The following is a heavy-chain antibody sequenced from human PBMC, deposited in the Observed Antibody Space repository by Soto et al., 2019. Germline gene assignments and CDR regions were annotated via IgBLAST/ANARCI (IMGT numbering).Heavy chain of an antibody. J-gene: IGHJ4*02. V-gene: IGHV3-30*18. CDR2: MSGDGSKK. CDR3: AKDQGVGGTLGLFDY. CDR1: GFSFSYYA. D-gene: IGHD1-26*01. Sequence: PGGSLRLSCVASGFSFSYYAMHWVRQAPGRGLEPVAVMSGDGSKKYYADSVKGRFSISRDNSKNTLYLQLNSLRIEDTALYYSAKDQGVGGTLGLFDYWGLGTLVTVSS.